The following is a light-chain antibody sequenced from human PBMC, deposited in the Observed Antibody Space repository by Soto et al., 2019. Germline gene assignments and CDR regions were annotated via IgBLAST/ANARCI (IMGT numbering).Light chain of an antibody. Sequence: ETLMTQSPATLSVPLGERATLSCRASQSVSNNLAWYQQKPGQSPRLLIYGASTRATGVPARFSGSGSGTEFTLTISTLQSEDFAVYYCQQYNYWPRSFGQGTKV. CDR2: GAS. CDR3: QQYNYWPRS. CDR1: QSVSNN. J-gene: IGKJ1*01. V-gene: IGKV3-15*01.